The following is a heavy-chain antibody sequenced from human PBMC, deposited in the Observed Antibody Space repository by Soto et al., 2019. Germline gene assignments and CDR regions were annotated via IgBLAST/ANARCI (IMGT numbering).Heavy chain of an antibody. CDR1: GGSISSSSYY. Sequence: QLQLQESGPGLVKPSETLSLTCTVSGGSISSSSYYWGWIRQPPGKGLEWIGSIYYSGSTYYNPSLKSRVTISVDTSKNQFSLKLSSVTAADTAVYYCARKYQLSLLYMDVWGKGTTVTVSS. CDR3: ARKYQLSLLYMDV. J-gene: IGHJ6*03. CDR2: IYYSGST. D-gene: IGHD2-2*01. V-gene: IGHV4-39*01.